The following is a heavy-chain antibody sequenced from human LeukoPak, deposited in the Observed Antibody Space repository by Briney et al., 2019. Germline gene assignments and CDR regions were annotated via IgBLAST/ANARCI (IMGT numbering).Heavy chain of an antibody. CDR1: GFTVSSNY. V-gene: IGHV3-66*04. CDR2: IYSGGST. CDR3: ARLAASHHFDY. D-gene: IGHD6-13*01. J-gene: IGHJ4*02. Sequence: WGSLRLSCAASGFTVSSNYMTWVRQAPGKGLEWVSVIYSGGSTYYADSVKGRFTISRDNSKNTLYLQMNSLRVEDTAVYYCARLAASHHFDYWGQGTLVPVSS.